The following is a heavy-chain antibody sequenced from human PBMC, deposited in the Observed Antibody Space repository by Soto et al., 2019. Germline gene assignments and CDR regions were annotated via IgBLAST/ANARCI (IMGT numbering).Heavy chain of an antibody. CDR2: IYYSGST. D-gene: IGHD6-19*01. V-gene: IGHV4-59*01. CDR3: ARGIEGWYQGRYYYGMDV. Sequence: SETLSLTCTVSGGSLSPNYWTWIRQPPGKGLEWIGYIYYSGSTNYNPSLKSRVTISVDTSKNQFSLKLSSVTAADTAVYYCARGIEGWYQGRYYYGMDVWGQGTTVTVSS. CDR1: GGSLSPNY. J-gene: IGHJ6*02.